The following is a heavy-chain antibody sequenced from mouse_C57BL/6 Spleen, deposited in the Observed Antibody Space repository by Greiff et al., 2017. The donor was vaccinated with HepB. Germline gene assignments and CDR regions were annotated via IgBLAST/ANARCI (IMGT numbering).Heavy chain of an antibody. J-gene: IGHJ3*01. Sequence: DVQLQESGPGLVKPSQSLSLTCSVTGYSITSGYYWNWIRQFPGNKLEWMGYISYDGSNNYNPSLKNRISITRDTSKNQFFLKLNSVTTEDTATYYCAREGDYDVGTPFAYWGQGTLVTVSA. CDR2: ISYDGSN. CDR1: GYSITSGYY. D-gene: IGHD2-4*01. V-gene: IGHV3-6*01. CDR3: AREGDYDVGTPFAY.